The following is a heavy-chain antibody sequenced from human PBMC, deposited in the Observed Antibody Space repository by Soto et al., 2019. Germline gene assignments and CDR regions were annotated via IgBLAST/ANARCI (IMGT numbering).Heavy chain of an antibody. D-gene: IGHD3-10*01. CDR3: VRDMNYYGSGRGWFDP. J-gene: IGHJ5*02. CDR2: ISTKNGNT. V-gene: IGHV1-18*01. Sequence: QVHLEQSGTEVRKPGASVKVSCKTSGYSFTIYGISWVRQAPGQGREWMAWISTKNGNTNYAQKLQGRVTLTTDASTSTAYMELRSLRSDATAVYYCVRDMNYYGSGRGWFDPWGQGTLVTVSS. CDR1: GYSFTIYG.